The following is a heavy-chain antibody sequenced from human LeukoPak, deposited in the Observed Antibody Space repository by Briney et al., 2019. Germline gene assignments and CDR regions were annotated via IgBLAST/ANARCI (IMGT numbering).Heavy chain of an antibody. J-gene: IGHJ4*02. CDR1: GYTFSRYD. D-gene: IGHD1-26*01. CDR3: AKGTLPSGSQLDY. Sequence: ASVKVSCKASGYTFSRYDINWVRQATGQGLEWVGWVNPHSGKTIYAEKFQGRVNITRKTSINTAYMELSSLRYEDTAMYYCAKGTLPSGSQLDYWGQGTLVTVSS. CDR2: VNPHSGKT. V-gene: IGHV1-8*03.